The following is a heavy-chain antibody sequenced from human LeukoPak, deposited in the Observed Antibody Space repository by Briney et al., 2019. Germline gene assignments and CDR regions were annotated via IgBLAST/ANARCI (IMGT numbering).Heavy chain of an antibody. J-gene: IGHJ5*02. Sequence: SETLSLTCAVYGGSFSGYYWSWIRQPPGKGLEWIGEINHSGSTNYNPSLKSRVTISVDTSKNQFSLKLSPVTAADTAVYYCASYGSNNWFDPWGQGTLVTVSS. CDR1: GGSFSGYY. CDR2: INHSGST. CDR3: ASYGSNNWFDP. V-gene: IGHV4-34*01. D-gene: IGHD4-23*01.